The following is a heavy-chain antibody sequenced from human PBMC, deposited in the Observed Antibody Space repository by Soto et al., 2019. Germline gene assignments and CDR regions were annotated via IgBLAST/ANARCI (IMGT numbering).Heavy chain of an antibody. J-gene: IGHJ4*02. CDR1: GFTFSDYS. D-gene: IGHD6-13*01. CDR3: ARDPTYSSSWSYLDY. V-gene: IGHV3-21*01. CDR2: ITSTGSYI. Sequence: GGSLRLSCAASGFTFSDYSMNWVRQAPGKGLEWLSSITSTGSYIYYADSVKGRFTISRDNAGSSLFLQMNSLRAEDTAMYYCARDPTYSSSWSYLDYWGQGTLVTVSS.